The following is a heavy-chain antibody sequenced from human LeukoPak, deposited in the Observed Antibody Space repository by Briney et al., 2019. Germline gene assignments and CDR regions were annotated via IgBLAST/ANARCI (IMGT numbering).Heavy chain of an antibody. Sequence: SDPLPLTCTVSGGSISSGGYYWRWTRQHPGKGLEWIGYIYYSGSTYYNPSLKSRVTISVDTSKNQFSLKLSSVTAADTAVYYCARGGDYGDPFDYWGQGTLVTVSS. CDR1: GGSISSGGYY. CDR3: ARGGDYGDPFDY. CDR2: IYYSGST. V-gene: IGHV4-31*03. D-gene: IGHD4-17*01. J-gene: IGHJ4*02.